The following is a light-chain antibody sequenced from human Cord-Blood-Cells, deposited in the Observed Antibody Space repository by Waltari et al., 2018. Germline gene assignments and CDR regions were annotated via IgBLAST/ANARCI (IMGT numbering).Light chain of an antibody. J-gene: IGKJ1*01. Sequence: EIVLTQSPSTLSLSPGERATLSCRASQSVSSSYLAWYQQKPGQAPRLLIYGASSRATGIPDRFSGSGSGTDFTLTISRLEPEDFAVYYCQQYGSSPRTFGQGTKVVIK. CDR2: GAS. V-gene: IGKV3-20*01. CDR1: QSVSSSY. CDR3: QQYGSSPRT.